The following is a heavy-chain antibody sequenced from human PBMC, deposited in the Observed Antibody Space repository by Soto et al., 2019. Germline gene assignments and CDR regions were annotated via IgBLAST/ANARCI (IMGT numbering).Heavy chain of an antibody. CDR1: GYTFSDYV. CDR3: AKDFYGRYEY. V-gene: IGHV1-2*02. D-gene: IGHD3-3*01. CDR2: INPKNGDT. J-gene: IGHJ4*02. Sequence: QVQLVQAGGEVKKTGASVKVSCKASGYTFSDYVLHWVRQAPGQGFEWMGWINPKNGDTHYTQNFQGRVTMTRDTSITTAYLDLSSLTSDDTAVYYCAKDFYGRYEYWGQGTPVTVSS.